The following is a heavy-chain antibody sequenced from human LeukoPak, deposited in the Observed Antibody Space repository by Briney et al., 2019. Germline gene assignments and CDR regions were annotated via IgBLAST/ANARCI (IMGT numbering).Heavy chain of an antibody. CDR1: GGSISSSSYY. CDR2: VYYSGST. CDR3: ARIDYSSGWYNGPFDY. V-gene: IGHV4-39*01. Sequence: PSETLSLTCTVSGGSISSSSYYWGWIRQPPGKGLKRIGSVYYSGSTYYNPSLKSRVTISVDTSKNQFSLKLSSVTAADTALYYCARIDYSSGWYNGPFDYWGQGTLVTVSS. D-gene: IGHD6-19*01. J-gene: IGHJ4*02.